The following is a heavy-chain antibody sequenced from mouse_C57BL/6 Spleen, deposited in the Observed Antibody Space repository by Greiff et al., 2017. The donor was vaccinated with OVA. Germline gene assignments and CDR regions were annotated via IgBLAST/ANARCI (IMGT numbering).Heavy chain of an antibody. D-gene: IGHD1-1*01. CDR2: IYPSDSET. CDR3: ARSYGRDFDY. V-gene: IGHV1-61*01. CDR1: GYTFTSYW. J-gene: IGHJ2*01. Sequence: QVQLQQPGAELVRPGSSVKLSCKASGYTFTSYWMDWVKQRPGQGLEWIGNIYPSDSETHYNQKFKDKATLTVDKSSSTAYMQLSSLTSEDSAVYYCARSYGRDFDYWGQGTTLTVSS.